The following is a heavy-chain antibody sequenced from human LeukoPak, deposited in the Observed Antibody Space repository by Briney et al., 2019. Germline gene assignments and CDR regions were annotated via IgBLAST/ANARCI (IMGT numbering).Heavy chain of an antibody. CDR2: IKEDGSET. CDR3: ARERYCSGGGCYRGYAFHV. V-gene: IGHV3-7*01. CDR1: GFTFDDYA. D-gene: IGHD2-15*01. J-gene: IGHJ3*01. Sequence: GGSLRLSCAASGFTFDDYAMHWVRQAPGKGLEWVAGIKEDGSETYYVDSVKGRFTISRDNARNSLFLQMSSLRAEDTAVYYCARERYCSGGGCYRGYAFHVWGQGTVVTVSS.